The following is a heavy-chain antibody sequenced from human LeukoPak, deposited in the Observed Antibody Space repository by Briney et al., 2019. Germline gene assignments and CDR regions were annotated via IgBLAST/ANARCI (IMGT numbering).Heavy chain of an antibody. CDR1: GFTFSSYA. V-gene: IGHV3-23*01. CDR3: AKESPDFDY. CDR2: ISGSGDAT. Sequence: PGGSLRLSCAASGFTFSSYAMTWDRQAPGKGLEWVSVISGSGDATYYADSVKGRCTISRENSKNTLYLQMNSLRAEDTAVYYCAKESPDFDYWGQGTLVTVSS. J-gene: IGHJ4*02.